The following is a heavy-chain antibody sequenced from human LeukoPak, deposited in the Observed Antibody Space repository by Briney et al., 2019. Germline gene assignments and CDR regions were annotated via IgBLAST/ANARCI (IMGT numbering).Heavy chain of an antibody. CDR2: IYHTGSA. D-gene: IGHD4-23*01. CDR1: GGSISSGAFS. Sequence: SETLSLTCVVSGGSISSGAFSWSWIRQPPGKGLEWIGYIYHTGSAYYNLSLKSRVTISLDRSKIQFSLRLSSVTAADTAVYFCATHDYGGTSAFDYWGQGTLVTVSS. CDR3: ATHDYGGTSAFDY. J-gene: IGHJ4*02. V-gene: IGHV4-30-2*01.